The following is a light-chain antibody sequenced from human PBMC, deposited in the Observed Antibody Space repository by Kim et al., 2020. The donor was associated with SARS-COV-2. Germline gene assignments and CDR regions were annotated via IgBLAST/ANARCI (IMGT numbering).Light chain of an antibody. Sequence: DIQMTQSPSTLSASVGGTVTITCRASQTISDWLAWYQQKPGKAPKLLIYDASTLESGVPSRFSGSGYGTEFTLTIASLQPDDSATYNCKQLETYPTFVRGTKMWIK. CDR2: DAS. CDR3: KQLETYPT. V-gene: IGKV1-5*01. CDR1: QTISDW. J-gene: IGKJ4*02.